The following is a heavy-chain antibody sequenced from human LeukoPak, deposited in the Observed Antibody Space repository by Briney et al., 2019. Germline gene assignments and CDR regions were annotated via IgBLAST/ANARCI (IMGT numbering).Heavy chain of an antibody. J-gene: IGHJ4*02. Sequence: PGESLKISSKGSGYSFTSYWIGWVRQMPGKGLEWMGIIYPGDSDTRYSPSFQGQVTISADKSISTAYLQWSSLKASDTAMYYCARQGNYYDSSGYYYTYYYFDYWGQGTLVTVSS. D-gene: IGHD3-22*01. CDR2: IYPGDSDT. CDR3: ARQGNYYDSSGYYYTYYYFDY. V-gene: IGHV5-51*01. CDR1: GYSFTSYW.